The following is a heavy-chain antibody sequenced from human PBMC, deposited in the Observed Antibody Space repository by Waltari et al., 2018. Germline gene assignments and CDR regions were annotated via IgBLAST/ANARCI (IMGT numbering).Heavy chain of an antibody. CDR1: GFSFGAYA. D-gene: IGHD1-26*01. J-gene: IGHJ4*02. CDR3: AKDLKGAWTIDY. Sequence: QVHLVESGGGVVQPGGCLRLSCAASGFSFGAYAMYWVRQAPGKGLDWVEHIQPDGGDKFYGYSVKCRFSISRDDSRNTLFLQMNSLRDEDTAVYYCAKDLKGAWTIDYWGQGTLVTVSS. CDR2: IQPDGGDK. V-gene: IGHV3-30*02.